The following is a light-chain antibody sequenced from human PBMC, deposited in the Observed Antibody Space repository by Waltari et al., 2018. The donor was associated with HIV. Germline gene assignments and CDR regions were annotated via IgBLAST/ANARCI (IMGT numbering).Light chain of an antibody. V-gene: IGKV3-20*01. CDR1: QSVSSNS. J-gene: IGKJ1*01. CDR2: GSS. Sequence: EIVLTQSPGTLSLSPGGRATLSCRASQSVSSNSLAWDQHKPGQAPRLLIYGSSTRATGGSDRFSGSGSGADFTLIISRMQPEDLAVYYCHQYGSSPGTFGQGTKVEIK. CDR3: HQYGSSPGT.